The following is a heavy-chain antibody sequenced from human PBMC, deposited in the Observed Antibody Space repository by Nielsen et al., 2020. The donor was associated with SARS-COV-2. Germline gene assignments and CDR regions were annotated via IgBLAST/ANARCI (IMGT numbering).Heavy chain of an antibody. Sequence: LKISCAASGFTFSGSAMHWVRQASGKGLEWVGRIRSKANSYATAYAASVKGRFTISRDDSKNTAYLQMNSLKTEDTAVYYCTRPTGYCSGGSCPVGMDVWGQGTTVTVSS. J-gene: IGHJ6*02. D-gene: IGHD2-15*01. CDR1: GFTFSGSA. CDR2: IRSKANSYAT. CDR3: TRPTGYCSGGSCPVGMDV. V-gene: IGHV3-73*01.